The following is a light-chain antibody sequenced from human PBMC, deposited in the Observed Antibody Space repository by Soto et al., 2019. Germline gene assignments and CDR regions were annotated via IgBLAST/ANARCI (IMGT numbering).Light chain of an antibody. CDR3: CSYAGDTTYV. CDR1: SSDVGSYNL. V-gene: IGLV2-23*01. J-gene: IGLJ1*01. CDR2: EGS. Sequence: QSSLTQPASVSGSPGQSITISCTGTSSDVGSYNLVSWYQQCPGKAPKLMIYEGSKRPSGVSNRFSGSKSGNTASLTISGLQAEDEADYYCCSYAGDTTYVFGTGTKLTVL.